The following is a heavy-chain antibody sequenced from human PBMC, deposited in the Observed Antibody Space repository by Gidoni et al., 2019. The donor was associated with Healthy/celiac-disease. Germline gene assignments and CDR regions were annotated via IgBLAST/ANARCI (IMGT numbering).Heavy chain of an antibody. V-gene: IGHV3-7*01. CDR3: AREGYDFWSGQYIDY. D-gene: IGHD3-3*01. CDR1: GFTFSSYW. CDR2: IKQDGREK. J-gene: IGHJ4*02. Sequence: EVQLVESGGGLVQPGGSLRLSVAASGFTFSSYWRGWGRQAPGKGLEWVANIKQDGREKYYVDAVKGRITISRDNAENSLYLKMNSLRAEDTAVYYCAREGYDFWSGQYIDYWGQGTLVTVSS.